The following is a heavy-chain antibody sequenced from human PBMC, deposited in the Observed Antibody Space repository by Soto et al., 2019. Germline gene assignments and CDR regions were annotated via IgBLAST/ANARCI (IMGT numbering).Heavy chain of an antibody. CDR1: GFTFSSYG. CDR2: ISYDGSNK. J-gene: IGHJ4*02. D-gene: IGHD6-6*01. V-gene: IGHV3-30*18. Sequence: SLRLSCAAPGFTFSSYGMHWVRQAPGKGLEWVAVISYDGSNKYYADSVKGRFTISRDNSKNTLYLQMNSLRAEDTAVYYCAKDLVRARSSVPLMFDYWGQGTLVTVSS. CDR3: AKDLVRARSSVPLMFDY.